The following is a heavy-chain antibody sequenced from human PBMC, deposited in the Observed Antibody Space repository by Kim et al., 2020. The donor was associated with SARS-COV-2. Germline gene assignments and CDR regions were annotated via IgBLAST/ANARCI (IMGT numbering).Heavy chain of an antibody. D-gene: IGHD6-13*01. CDR1: GFTVSSNY. J-gene: IGHJ4*02. CDR3: ARSKGSWYRLDFDY. V-gene: IGHV3-53*04. Sequence: GGSLRLSCAASGFTVSSNYMSWVRQAPGKGLEWVSVIYSGGSTYYADSVKGRFTISRHNSKNTLYLQMNSLRAEDTAVYYCARSKGSWYRLDFDYWGQGTLVTVSS. CDR2: IYSGGST.